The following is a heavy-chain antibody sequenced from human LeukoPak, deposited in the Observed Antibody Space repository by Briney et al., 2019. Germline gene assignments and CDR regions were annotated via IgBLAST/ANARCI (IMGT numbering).Heavy chain of an antibody. CDR3: ARMGRKRYYGSGSVDY. CDR1: GYTFTGYY. CDR2: INPNSGGP. D-gene: IGHD3-10*01. J-gene: IGHJ4*02. Sequence: ASVKVSCKASGYTFTGYYMHWVRQAPGQGLEWMGWINPNSGGPNYAQKFQGRVTMTRDTSISTAYMELSRLRSDDTAVYYCARMGRKRYYGSGSVDYWGQGTLVTVSS. V-gene: IGHV1-2*02.